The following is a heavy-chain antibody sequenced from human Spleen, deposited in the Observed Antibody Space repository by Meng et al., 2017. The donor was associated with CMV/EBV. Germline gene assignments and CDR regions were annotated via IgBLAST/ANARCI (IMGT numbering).Heavy chain of an antibody. V-gene: IGHV3-30*02. J-gene: IGHJ4*02. CDR1: GFTFSSYA. D-gene: IGHD2-21*02. CDR3: AKELGLPLGN. CDR2: IRYDGSDK. Sequence: GGSLRLSCAASGFTFSSYAMSWVRQAPGKGLQWVAFIRYDGSDKYYAGSLKGRFTISRDNSKNTLYLQIDSLRTEDTAVYYCAKELGLPLGNWGQGTLVTVSS.